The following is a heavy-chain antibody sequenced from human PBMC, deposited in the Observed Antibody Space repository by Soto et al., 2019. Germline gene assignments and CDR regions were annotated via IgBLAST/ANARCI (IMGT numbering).Heavy chain of an antibody. D-gene: IGHD2-21*02. V-gene: IGHV1-58*01. Sequence: QMQLVQSGPEVKKPGTSVKVSCKSSGFTFTSSAVQWVRQARGQRLEWLGWIVVGSGNTNYAQKFQERVTITRDISTSTAYMELSSLRSEDTAVYYCAADRRAYCGGDCYSADYWGQGTLVTVSS. CDR1: GFTFTSSA. CDR2: IVVGSGNT. J-gene: IGHJ4*02. CDR3: AADRRAYCGGDCYSADY.